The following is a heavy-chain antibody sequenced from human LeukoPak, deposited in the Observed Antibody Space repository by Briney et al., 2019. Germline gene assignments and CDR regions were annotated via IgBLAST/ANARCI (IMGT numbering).Heavy chain of an antibody. J-gene: IGHJ3*02. CDR2: IYYSGST. CDR3: ATTRFLGAFDI. Sequence: SETLSLTCTVSGGSISSYYWSWIRQPPGKGLEWIGYIYYSGSTNYNPSLKSRVTISVDTSKNQFSLKLSSVTAADTAVYYCATTRFLGAFDIWGQGTMVTVSS. CDR1: GGSISSYY. V-gene: IGHV4-59*08. D-gene: IGHD7-27*01.